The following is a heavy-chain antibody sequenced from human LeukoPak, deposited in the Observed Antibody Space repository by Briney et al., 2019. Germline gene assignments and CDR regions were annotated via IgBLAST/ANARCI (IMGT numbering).Heavy chain of an antibody. CDR1: GFTFSDYW. CDR2: ISGSGGST. V-gene: IGHV3-23*01. J-gene: IGHJ6*03. D-gene: IGHD6-19*01. Sequence: PGGSLRLPCAASGFTFSDYWMSWVRQAPGKGLEWVSAISGSGGSTYYADSVKGRFTISRDNSKNTLYLQMNSLRAEDTAVYYCARGKQQWLGPLYYYYYYMDVWGKGTTVTVSS. CDR3: ARGKQQWLGPLYYYYYYMDV.